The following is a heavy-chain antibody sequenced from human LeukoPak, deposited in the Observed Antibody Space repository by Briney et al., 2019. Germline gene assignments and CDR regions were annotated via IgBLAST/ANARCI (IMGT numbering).Heavy chain of an antibody. Sequence: ASVKVSCKASGGTFSSYAISWVRQAPGQGLEWMGRIIPIFGTANYAQKFQGRVTITTDESTSTAYMELSSLRSEDTAVYYCARGDYYGSGSYSYYYMDVWGKGTTVTVSS. J-gene: IGHJ6*03. CDR2: IIPIFGTA. V-gene: IGHV1-69*05. CDR3: ARGDYYGSGSYSYYYMDV. CDR1: GGTFSSYA. D-gene: IGHD3-10*01.